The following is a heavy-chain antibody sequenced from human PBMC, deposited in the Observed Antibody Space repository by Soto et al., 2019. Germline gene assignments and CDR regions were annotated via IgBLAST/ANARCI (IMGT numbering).Heavy chain of an antibody. CDR3: ARDRSNWAFDY. D-gene: IGHD7-27*01. Sequence: QVQLQESGPGLVKPSQTLSLTCTVSGGSISSGGDYWSWIRQYPGKGLEWIGYIYYSGSTYYNPSLKSRVTMSVDTSKNQFSLKLSSVTAADMAVYYCARDRSNWAFDYWGQGTLVTVSS. CDR2: IYYSGST. J-gene: IGHJ4*02. CDR1: GGSISSGGDY. V-gene: IGHV4-31*03.